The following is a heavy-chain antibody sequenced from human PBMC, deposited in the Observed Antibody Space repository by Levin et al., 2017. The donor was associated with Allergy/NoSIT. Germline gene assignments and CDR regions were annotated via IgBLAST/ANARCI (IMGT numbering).Heavy chain of an antibody. CDR2: IYYSGST. V-gene: IGHV4-39*01. J-gene: IGHJ3*02. Sequence: SETLSLTCTVSGGSISSSSYYWGWIRQPPGKGLECIGSIYYSGSTYYNPSLKSRVTISVDTSKNQFSLRLSSVTAADTAVYYCARQLWINNNWVGTFDSWGQGTMVTVSS. D-gene: IGHD1-1*01. CDR3: ARQLWINNNWVGTFDS. CDR1: GGSISSSSYY.